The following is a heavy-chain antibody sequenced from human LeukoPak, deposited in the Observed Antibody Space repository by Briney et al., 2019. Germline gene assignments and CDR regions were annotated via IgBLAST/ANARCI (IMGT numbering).Heavy chain of an antibody. CDR2: IYHGGST. Sequence: SETLSLTCTVSGYSISSGYYWGCIRQPREKGLEWIGSIYHGGSTYYTPSLKSRVTISVDTSKNQFSLKMSSVTAEDTAVYYCAREGNSMVRGVIVWGQGTMVTVSS. V-gene: IGHV4-38-2*02. CDR3: AREGNSMVRGVIV. D-gene: IGHD3-10*01. J-gene: IGHJ3*01. CDR1: GYSISSGYY.